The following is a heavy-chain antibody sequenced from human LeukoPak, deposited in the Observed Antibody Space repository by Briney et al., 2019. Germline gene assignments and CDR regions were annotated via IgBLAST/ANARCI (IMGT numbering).Heavy chain of an antibody. J-gene: IGHJ4*02. CDR1: GYTFTSYA. CDR2: INTNTGNS. Sequence: ASVNVSCKASGYTFTSYAMNWVRQAPGQGLEWMGWINTNTGNSTYAQGFTGRFVFSLDTSVSTAYLQISSLKSEDTAVYYCARGYSGYDYYFDYWGQGTLVTVSS. V-gene: IGHV7-4-1*02. CDR3: ARGYSGYDYYFDY. D-gene: IGHD5-12*01.